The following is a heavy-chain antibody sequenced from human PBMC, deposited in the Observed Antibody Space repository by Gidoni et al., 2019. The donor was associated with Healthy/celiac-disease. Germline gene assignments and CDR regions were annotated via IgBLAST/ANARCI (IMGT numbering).Heavy chain of an antibody. Sequence: QVQLVQSGAEVKKPGASVKVSCKASGYTFTSYYMHWVRQAPGQGLEWMGIINPSGGSTSYAQKFQGRVTMTRDTSTSTVYMELSSLRSEDTAVYYCAREFFAIAVAGVGGRWFDPWGQGTLVTVSS. D-gene: IGHD6-19*01. CDR3: AREFFAIAVAGVGGRWFDP. V-gene: IGHV1-46*01. CDR2: INPSGGST. J-gene: IGHJ5*02. CDR1: GYTFTSYY.